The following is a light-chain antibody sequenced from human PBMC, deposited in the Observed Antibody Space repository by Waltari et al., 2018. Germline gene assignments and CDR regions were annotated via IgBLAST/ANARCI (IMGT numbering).Light chain of an antibody. CDR2: DVS. V-gene: IGLV2-11*01. J-gene: IGLJ1*01. CDR1: SSDVGGYNY. Sequence: QSALTQPPSVSGSPGQSVTISCTGPSSDVGGYNYVSWYQQHPGKAPKHLIYDVSKRPSGVPDRCSGSKSGNTASLPISWLQAEDEADYYCCSYAASYPDVFGTGTKVTVL. CDR3: CSYAASYPDV.